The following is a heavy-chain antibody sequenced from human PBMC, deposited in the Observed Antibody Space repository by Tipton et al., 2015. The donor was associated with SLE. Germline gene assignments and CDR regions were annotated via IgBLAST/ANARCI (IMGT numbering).Heavy chain of an antibody. D-gene: IGHD6-19*01. CDR3: ARPHSSGWSDFDS. V-gene: IGHV4-39*01. J-gene: IGHJ4*02. CDR2: IYYSWST. Sequence: GLVKPSETLSLTCTVSGDSISRSSYYWGWIRQPPGKGLEWIGSIYYSWSTYYNPSLKSRGTIFVATSKNQFSLRLSSVTAADTAVYYCARPHSSGWSDFDSWGQGTLVTVSS. CDR1: GDSISRSSYY.